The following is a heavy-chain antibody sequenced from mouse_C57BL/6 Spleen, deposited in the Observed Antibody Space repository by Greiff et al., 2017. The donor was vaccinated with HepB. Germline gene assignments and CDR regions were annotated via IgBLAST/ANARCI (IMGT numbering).Heavy chain of an antibody. Sequence: EVQVVESGGGLVKPGGSLKLSCAASGFTFSDYGMHWVRQAPEKGLEWVAYISSGSSTIYYADTVKGRFTISRDNAKNTLLLQMTSLRSEDTAMYYCASYDYDVYYAMDYWGQGTSVTVSS. V-gene: IGHV5-17*01. CDR3: ASYDYDVYYAMDY. D-gene: IGHD2-4*01. CDR2: ISSGSSTI. J-gene: IGHJ4*01. CDR1: GFTFSDYG.